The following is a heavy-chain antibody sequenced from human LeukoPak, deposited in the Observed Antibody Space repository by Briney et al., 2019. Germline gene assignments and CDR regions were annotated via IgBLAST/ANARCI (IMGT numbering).Heavy chain of an antibody. CDR1: GYSISSGYY. J-gene: IGHJ2*01. V-gene: IGHV4-38-2*01. Sequence: SETLSLTCAASGYSISSGYYWGWIRQPPGKGLEWIGSIYHSGSTYYNPSLKSRVTISVDTSKNQFSLKLSSVTAADTAVYYCARQTPVYCTNGVCYYWYFDLWGRGTLVTVSS. CDR2: IYHSGST. D-gene: IGHD2-8*01. CDR3: ARQTPVYCTNGVCYYWYFDL.